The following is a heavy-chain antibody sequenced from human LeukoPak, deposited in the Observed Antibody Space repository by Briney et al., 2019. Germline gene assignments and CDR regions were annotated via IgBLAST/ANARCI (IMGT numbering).Heavy chain of an antibody. J-gene: IGHJ4*02. CDR2: IYYSGTT. CDR3: ARTAGWSYGFDY. V-gene: IGHV4-31*03. CDR1: GGSISSGGYY. Sequence: PSQTLFLTCTVSGGSISSGGYYWTWIRQYPGKGLEWIGYIYYSGTTYYNPSLQSRVTISGDTSKNQFSLKLSSVTAADTAVYYCARTAGWSYGFDYWGQGTLVTVSS. D-gene: IGHD3-16*01.